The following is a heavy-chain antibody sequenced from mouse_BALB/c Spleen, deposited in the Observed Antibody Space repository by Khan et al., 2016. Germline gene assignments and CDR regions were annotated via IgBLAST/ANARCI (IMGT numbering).Heavy chain of an antibody. Sequence: QIQLVQSGPELKKPGKTVKISCKASGYTFTNYGMNWVKQAPGQGLKWMGWINTYSGESTYADDFKGRFAFSLETSDNNAYLQINTLKNEDTATYVCARYRYYYGSSRYFDVWGAGTTVTVSS. V-gene: IGHV9-3-1*01. J-gene: IGHJ1*01. CDR1: GYTFTNYG. D-gene: IGHD1-1*01. CDR3: ARYRYYYGSSRYFDV. CDR2: INTYSGES.